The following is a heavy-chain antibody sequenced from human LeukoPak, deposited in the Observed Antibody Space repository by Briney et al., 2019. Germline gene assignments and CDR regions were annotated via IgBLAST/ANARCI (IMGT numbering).Heavy chain of an antibody. Sequence: GESLKISCQGSGYSFTSYWIGWVRQMPGKGLEWMGIIYPGDSDTRYSPSFQGQVTISADKSISTAYLQWSSLKASDTAMYYCARHGGLDTAMATTFDYWGQGTLVTVSS. CDR2: IYPGDSDT. CDR3: ARHGGLDTAMATTFDY. V-gene: IGHV5-51*01. CDR1: GYSFTSYW. D-gene: IGHD5-18*01. J-gene: IGHJ4*02.